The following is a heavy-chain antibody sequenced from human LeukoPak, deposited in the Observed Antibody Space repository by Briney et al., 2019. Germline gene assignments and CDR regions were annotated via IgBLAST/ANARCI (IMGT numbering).Heavy chain of an antibody. D-gene: IGHD1-1*01. J-gene: IGHJ5*02. CDR2: IYHSGST. CDR1: GYSISSGYY. CDR3: AREITTGTTWGWFDP. Sequence: SETLSLTCTVSGYSISSGYYWGWIRQPPGKGLEWIGSIYHSGSTYYNPSLKSRVTISVDTSKNQFSLKLSSVTAADTAVYYCAREITTGTTWGWFDPWGQGTLVTVSS. V-gene: IGHV4-38-2*02.